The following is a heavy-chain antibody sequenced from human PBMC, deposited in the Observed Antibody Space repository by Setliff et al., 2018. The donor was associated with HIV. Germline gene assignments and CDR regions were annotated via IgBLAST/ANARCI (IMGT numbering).Heavy chain of an antibody. CDR1: GYTFTSYD. Sequence: ASVKVSCKASGYTFTSYDINWVRQATGQGLEWMGWMNPNSGNTGYAQKFQGRVTISRDTSASTAYMELSSLRSEDTAVYYCARGEVAVDYWGQGTLVTVSS. V-gene: IGHV1-8*03. D-gene: IGHD5-12*01. CDR2: MNPNSGNT. CDR3: ARGEVAVDY. J-gene: IGHJ4*02.